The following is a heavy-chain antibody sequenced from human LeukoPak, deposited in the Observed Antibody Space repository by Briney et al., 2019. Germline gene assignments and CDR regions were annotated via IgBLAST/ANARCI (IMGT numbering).Heavy chain of an antibody. Sequence: PGGSLRLSCAASGFAFSNYAMSWVRQAPGKGLEWVSAINGSGGLTYYADSVKGRFTISRDNPKNTLYLQMNSLRAEDTAVYYCARVVPATDYGSGSYFWDPYYFDYWGQGTLVTVSS. V-gene: IGHV3-23*01. CDR1: GFAFSNYA. J-gene: IGHJ4*02. CDR3: ARVVPATDYGSGSYFWDPYYFDY. CDR2: INGSGGLT. D-gene: IGHD3-10*01.